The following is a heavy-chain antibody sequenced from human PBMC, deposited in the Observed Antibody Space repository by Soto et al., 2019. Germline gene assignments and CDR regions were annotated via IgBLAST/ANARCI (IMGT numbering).Heavy chain of an antibody. D-gene: IGHD6-6*01. CDR1: GGSISSGGYY. CDR3: AREGPGEQLVKFDP. Sequence: SETLSLTCTVSGGSISSGGYYWSWIRQHPGKGLEWIGYIYYSGSTYYNPSLKSRVTISVDTSKNQFSLKLSSVTAADTAVYYCAREGPGEQLVKFDPWGQGTLVTVSS. V-gene: IGHV4-31*03. J-gene: IGHJ5*02. CDR2: IYYSGST.